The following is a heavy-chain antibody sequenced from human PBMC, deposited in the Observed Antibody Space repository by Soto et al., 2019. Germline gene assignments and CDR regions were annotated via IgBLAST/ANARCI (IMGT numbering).Heavy chain of an antibody. V-gene: IGHV4-59*01. CDR1: GGSISSYY. D-gene: IGHD2-15*01. CDR3: ARSHGYCSGGSCYWLDP. Sequence: PSETLSLTCTVSGGSISSYYWSWIRQPPGKGLEWIGYIYYSGSTNYNPSLKSRVTISVDTSKNQFSLKLSSVTAADTAVYYCARSHGYCSGGSCYWLDPCGQGTLVTVSS. J-gene: IGHJ5*02. CDR2: IYYSGST.